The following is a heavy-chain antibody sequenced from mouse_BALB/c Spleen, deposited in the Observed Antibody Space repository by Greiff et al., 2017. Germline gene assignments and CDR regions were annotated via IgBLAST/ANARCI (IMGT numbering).Heavy chain of an antibody. CDR2: IWAGGST. D-gene: IGHD1-1*01. J-gene: IGHJ2*01. CDR1: GFSLTSYG. CDR3: ARDRSYYYGSSLSYFDY. V-gene: IGHV2-9*02. Sequence: VQLVESGPGLVAPSQSLSITCTVSGFSLTSYGVHWVRQPPGKGLEWLGVIWAGGSTNYNSALMSRLSISKDNSKSQVFLKMNSLQTDDTAMYYFARDRSYYYGSSLSYFDYWGQGTTLTVSS.